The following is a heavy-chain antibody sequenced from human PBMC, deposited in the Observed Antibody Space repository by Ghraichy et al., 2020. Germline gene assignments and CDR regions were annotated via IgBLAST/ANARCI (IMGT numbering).Heavy chain of an antibody. CDR3: ARKKGGPARRVNYYDSSGYLPQYYFDY. CDR1: GGSFSGYY. J-gene: IGHJ4*02. Sequence: SETLSLTCAVYGGSFSGYYWSWIRQPPGKGLEWIGEINHSGSTNYNPSLKSRVTISVDTSKNQFSLKLSSVTAADTAVYYCARKKGGPARRVNYYDSSGYLPQYYFDYWGQGTLVTVSS. CDR2: INHSGST. V-gene: IGHV4-34*01. D-gene: IGHD3-22*01.